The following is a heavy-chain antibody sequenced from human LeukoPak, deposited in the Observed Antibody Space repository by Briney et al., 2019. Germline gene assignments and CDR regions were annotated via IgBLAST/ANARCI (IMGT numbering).Heavy chain of an antibody. CDR2: IYYSGST. Sequence: SETLSLTCTVSGGSISSSSYYWGWIRQPPGKGLEWIGSIYYSGSTYYNPSLKSRVTISVDTSKNQFSLKLSSVTAADTAMYYCARAIPHLIAAAGPFDYWGQGTLVTVSS. D-gene: IGHD6-13*01. CDR3: ARAIPHLIAAAGPFDY. J-gene: IGHJ4*02. V-gene: IGHV4-39*07. CDR1: GGSISSSSYY.